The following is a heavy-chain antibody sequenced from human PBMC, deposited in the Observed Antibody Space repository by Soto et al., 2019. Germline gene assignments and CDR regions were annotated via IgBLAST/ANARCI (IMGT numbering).Heavy chain of an antibody. J-gene: IGHJ6*02. CDR1: GYTFTSTW. V-gene: IGHV1-46*01. Sequence: ASVKVSCKASGYTFTSTWMHWVRQAPGQGLEWMGIINPYGGAATYAEKFQGRVTMTEDTSTDTAYMELSSLRSEDTAVYYCATGSGCISTSCYYYGMDVWGQGTTVTVSS. CDR3: ATGSGCISTSCYYYGMDV. CDR2: INPYGGAA. D-gene: IGHD2-2*01.